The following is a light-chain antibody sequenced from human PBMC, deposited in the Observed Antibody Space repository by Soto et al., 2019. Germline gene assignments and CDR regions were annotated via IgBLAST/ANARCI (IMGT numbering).Light chain of an antibody. CDR2: DAS. Sequence: EIVLTQFPATLSLSPGERATLSCRASQRVSTFLAWYQQKPGQAPRLVVYDASKRATGIPARFSGSGSGTDFTLTISSLEPEDLAVYYCQQRSSWRVTFGGGTKVEIK. CDR1: QRVSTF. V-gene: IGKV3-11*01. CDR3: QQRSSWRVT. J-gene: IGKJ4*01.